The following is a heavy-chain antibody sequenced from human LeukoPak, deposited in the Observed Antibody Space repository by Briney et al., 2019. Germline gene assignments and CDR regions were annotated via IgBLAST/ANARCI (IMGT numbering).Heavy chain of an antibody. J-gene: IGHJ4*02. V-gene: IGHV4-31*03. D-gene: IGHD2-15*01. CDR1: GGSISSGGYY. CDR3: ARGDCSGGSCSNFDY. CDR2: IYYSGST. Sequence: SQTLSLTCIVSGGSISSGGYYWSWIRQHPGKGLEWIGYIYYSGSTYYNPSLKSRVTISVDTSKNQFSLKLSSVTAADTAVYYCARGDCSGGSCSNFDYWGQGTLVTVSS.